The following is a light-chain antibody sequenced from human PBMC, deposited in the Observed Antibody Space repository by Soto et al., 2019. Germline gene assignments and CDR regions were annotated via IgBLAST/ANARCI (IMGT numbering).Light chain of an antibody. CDR3: CSSTGSDIHYV. CDR2: SVS. CDR1: TSDVGAYNY. V-gene: IGLV2-14*03. Sequence: QSALTQPASESGSPGQSIAISCTGTTSDVGAYNYVSWYQHHPGKAPELIIYSVSHRPSGVSDRFSGSKSGNTASLTISGLQAEDEADYYCCSSTGSDIHYVFGAGTKLTVL. J-gene: IGLJ1*01.